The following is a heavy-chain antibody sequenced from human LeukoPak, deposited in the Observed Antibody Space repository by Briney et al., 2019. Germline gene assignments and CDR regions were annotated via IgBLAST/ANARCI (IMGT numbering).Heavy chain of an antibody. V-gene: IGHV3-74*01. Sequence: PGGSLRLSCEASGFAFSNDWMHWVRQAPGKGLVWVSRINGDGRATRYADSVKGRFTISRDNARNTLYLQMNGLRAEDTAVYYCARDTSSNWYYNWFDPWGQGTLVIVSS. D-gene: IGHD6-13*01. CDR3: ARDTSSNWYYNWFDP. CDR2: INGDGRAT. CDR1: GFAFSNDW. J-gene: IGHJ5*02.